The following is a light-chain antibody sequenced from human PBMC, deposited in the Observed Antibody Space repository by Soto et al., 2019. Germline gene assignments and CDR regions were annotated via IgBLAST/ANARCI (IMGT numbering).Light chain of an antibody. CDR3: QQYNNWPPEYT. J-gene: IGKJ2*01. CDR2: GAS. V-gene: IGKV3D-15*01. Sequence: EIVMTQSPATLSVSPGERATLSCRASQSVSTRLAWYQQKPGQAPRLLIYGASTSATGIPARFSGSGSGTEFTLTISSLQSEDFAVYHCQQYNNWPPEYTFGQGTKLEIK. CDR1: QSVSTR.